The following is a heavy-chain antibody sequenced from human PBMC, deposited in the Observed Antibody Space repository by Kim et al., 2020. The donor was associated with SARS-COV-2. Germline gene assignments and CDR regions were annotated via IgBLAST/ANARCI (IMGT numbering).Heavy chain of an antibody. J-gene: IGHJ3*02. CDR1: GFTFTSYA. CDR3: AKALFYDSSGYGAFDI. CDR2: ISDRGGIT. V-gene: IGHV3-23*01. D-gene: IGHD3-22*01. Sequence: GGSLRLSCAASGFTFTSYAMSWVRQAPGKGLEWVTAISDRGGITYYADSVKDRFTISRDNSKNTLYLQMNSLRAEDTAGYSCAKALFYDSSGYGAFDIWGQGTMVTVSS.